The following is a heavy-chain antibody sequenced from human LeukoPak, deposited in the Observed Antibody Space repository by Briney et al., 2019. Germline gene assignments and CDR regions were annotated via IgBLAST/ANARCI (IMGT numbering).Heavy chain of an antibody. CDR2: ITSSPSI. J-gene: IGHJ3*01. CDR3: ARRYYYDTSGYAFDL. D-gene: IGHD3-22*01. V-gene: IGHV3-21*01. Sequence: PGGSLRPSCAASGFPFSRYTMNWVRQAPGKGLEWVSSITSSPSIYYADSVKGRFTISRDNAKNSLNLQMNSLRAEDTAVYYCARRYYYDTSGYAFDLWGQGTMVTVSS. CDR1: GFPFSRYT.